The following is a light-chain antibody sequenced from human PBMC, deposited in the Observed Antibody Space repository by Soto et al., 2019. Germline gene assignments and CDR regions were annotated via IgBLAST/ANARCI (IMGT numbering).Light chain of an antibody. CDR1: QSVSSN. J-gene: IGKJ5*01. CDR3: QQYNNWPT. CDR2: GAS. Sequence: EIVMTQSPTTLSVSPGSRSTLSCRASQSVSSNLAWYQQKPGQAPRLLIYGASTRATGIPARLSGSGSGTEFTLTISSMKSEDFAVYYCQQYNNWPTFGHGTRLEI. V-gene: IGKV3-15*01.